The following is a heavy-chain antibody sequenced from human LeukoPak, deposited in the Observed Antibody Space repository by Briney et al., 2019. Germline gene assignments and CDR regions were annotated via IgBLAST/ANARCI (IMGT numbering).Heavy chain of an antibody. CDR3: AKSTTVTVVLDY. Sequence: GGSLRLSCAASGFTFSTYSMNWVRQAPGKGLEWVAVISYDGSNKYYADSVKGRFTISRDNSKNTLYLQINSLRAEDTAVYYCAKSTTVTVVLDYWGQGTLVTVSS. J-gene: IGHJ4*02. CDR1: GFTFSTYS. CDR2: ISYDGSNK. D-gene: IGHD4-17*01. V-gene: IGHV3-30*18.